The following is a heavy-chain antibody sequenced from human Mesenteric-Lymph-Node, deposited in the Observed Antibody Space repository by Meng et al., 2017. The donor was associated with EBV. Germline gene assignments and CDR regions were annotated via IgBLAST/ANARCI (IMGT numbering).Heavy chain of an antibody. J-gene: IGHJ5*02. Sequence: QLQQAGSRLVKPSETRPLPCTVSGGSISTNNYYWSWVRQPPGKGLEWLGGIYYSGITYYNPSLTSRVDLSVDTSKNRFSLKLFSLTTEDTAVYFCVRSRGWTQVEWFDPWGPGILVTVSS. CDR2: IYYSGIT. CDR1: GGSISTNNYY. D-gene: IGHD3/OR15-3a*01. CDR3: VRSRGWTQVEWFDP. V-gene: IGHV4-39*01.